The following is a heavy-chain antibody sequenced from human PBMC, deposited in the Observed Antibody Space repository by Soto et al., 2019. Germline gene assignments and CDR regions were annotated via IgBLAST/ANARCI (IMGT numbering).Heavy chain of an antibody. CDR3: AREGDLSSYWYFDL. Sequence: QVQLVESGGGVVQPGRSLRLSCAASGFTFSSYGMHWVRQAPGKGLEWVAVIWYDGSNKYYADSVKGRFTISRDNSKNTLYLQMNSLRAEDTAVYYCAREGDLSSYWYFDLWGRGTLVTVSS. CDR2: IWYDGSNK. V-gene: IGHV3-33*01. D-gene: IGHD2-21*02. J-gene: IGHJ2*01. CDR1: GFTFSSYG.